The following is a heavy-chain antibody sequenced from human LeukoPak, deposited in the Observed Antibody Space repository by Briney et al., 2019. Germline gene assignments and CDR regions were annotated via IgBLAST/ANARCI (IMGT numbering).Heavy chain of an antibody. CDR1: GGSFSGYY. J-gene: IGHJ3*02. CDR3: ARDLQAVAGIYAFDI. D-gene: IGHD6-19*01. Sequence: PSETLSLTCAVYGGSFSGYYWSWIRQPPGKGLEWIGEINHSGSTNYNPSLKSRVTISVDTSKNQFSLKLSSVTAADTAVYYCARDLQAVAGIYAFDIWGQGTMVTVSS. V-gene: IGHV4-34*01. CDR2: INHSGST.